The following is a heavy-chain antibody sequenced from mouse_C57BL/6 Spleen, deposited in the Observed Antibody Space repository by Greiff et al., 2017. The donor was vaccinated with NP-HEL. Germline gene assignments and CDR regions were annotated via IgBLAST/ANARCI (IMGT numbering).Heavy chain of an antibody. J-gene: IGHJ2*01. V-gene: IGHV1-80*01. Sequence: QVQLQQSGAELVKPGASVKISCKASGYAFSSYWMNWVKQRPGKGLEWIGQIYPGDGDTNYNGKFKGKATLTADKSSSTAYMQLSSLTSEDSAVYFCARDYDYERNFDYWGQGTTLTVSS. CDR3: ARDYDYERNFDY. CDR2: IYPGDGDT. D-gene: IGHD2-4*01. CDR1: GYAFSSYW.